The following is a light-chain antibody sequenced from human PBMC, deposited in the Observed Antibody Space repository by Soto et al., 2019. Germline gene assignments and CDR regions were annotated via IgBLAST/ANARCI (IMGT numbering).Light chain of an antibody. CDR3: SSYTSSSTRV. Sequence: QSGLTQPASVSGSTGQSITISCTGTSSDVGGYNYVYWYQQHPGKAPKLMIYEVSNRPSGVSNRFSGSKSGNTASLTISGLQAGDEADYYCSSYTSSSTRVFGTGTKLTVL. V-gene: IGLV2-14*01. J-gene: IGLJ1*01. CDR2: EVS. CDR1: SSDVGGYNY.